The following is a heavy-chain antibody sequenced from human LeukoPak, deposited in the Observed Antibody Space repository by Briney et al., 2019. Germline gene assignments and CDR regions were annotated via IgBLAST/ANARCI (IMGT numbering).Heavy chain of an antibody. Sequence: GGSLRLSCAASGFTFSDYYMSWIRQAPGKGLEWVSYISSSGSTIYYADSVKGRFTISRDNAENSLYLQMNSLRAEDTAVYYCARALDYYYYMDVWGKGTTVTVSS. J-gene: IGHJ6*03. CDR1: GFTFSDYY. V-gene: IGHV3-11*04. CDR3: ARALDYYYYMDV. CDR2: ISSSGSTI.